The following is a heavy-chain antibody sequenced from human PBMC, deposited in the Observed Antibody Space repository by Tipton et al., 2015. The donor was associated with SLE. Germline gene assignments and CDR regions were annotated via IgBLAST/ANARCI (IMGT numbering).Heavy chain of an antibody. CDR2: ISHSGST. V-gene: IGHV4-34*01. J-gene: IGHJ6*03. CDR1: GGSFSGYY. Sequence: TLSLTCAVYGGSFSGYYWSWIRQPPGKGLEWIGEISHSGSTNYNPSLKSRVTISLDTSKNQFSLKLRSVTAADTAVYYCARGRPRATQAWGGYYYYMDVWGKGTTVTVSS. D-gene: IGHD3-16*01. CDR3: ARGRPRATQAWGGYYYYMDV.